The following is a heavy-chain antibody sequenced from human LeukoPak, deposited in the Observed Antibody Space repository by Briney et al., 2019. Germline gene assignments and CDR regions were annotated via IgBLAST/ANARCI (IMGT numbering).Heavy chain of an antibody. CDR2: ISSSSSYI. D-gene: IGHD1-26*01. CDR1: GFTFSSYS. Sequence: GGSLRLSCAASGFTFSSYSMNWVRQAPGKGLEWVSSISSSSSYIYYADSVKGRFTISRDNAKNSLYLQMNSLRAEDTAVYYCARGGSYYSSAFDIWGQGTMVTVSS. V-gene: IGHV3-21*01. CDR3: ARGGSYYSSAFDI. J-gene: IGHJ3*02.